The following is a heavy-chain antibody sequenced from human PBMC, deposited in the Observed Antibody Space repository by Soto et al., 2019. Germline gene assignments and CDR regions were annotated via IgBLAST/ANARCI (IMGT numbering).Heavy chain of an antibody. Sequence: QVQLQESGPGLVNPSETLSLTCTVPGGSISSYYWSWLRQPPGKGLEWIGDDYYSGSNNYNPSLKRRDTISIKTSTNQFSLKLSSVTATDPAVYYCARASALIVVTNWGQGTLVTVTS. CDR2: DYYSGSN. J-gene: IGHJ1*01. V-gene: IGHV4-59*01. CDR1: GGSISSYY. D-gene: IGHD3-22*01. CDR3: ARASALIVVTN.